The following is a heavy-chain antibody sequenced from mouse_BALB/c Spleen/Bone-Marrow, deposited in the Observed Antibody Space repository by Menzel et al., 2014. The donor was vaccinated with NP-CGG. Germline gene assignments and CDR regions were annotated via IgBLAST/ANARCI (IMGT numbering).Heavy chain of an antibody. V-gene: IGHV1-87*01. CDR2: IYPGNSDT. CDR1: GYSFTSYW. Sequence: VQLQESGTVLARPGASVKMSCKASGYSFTSYWMHWVKQRPGQGLEWIGAIYPGNSDTTYKQKFKDKATLTADKSSSTAYMQLSSLTSEDSAVYYCARSGTVVDPALIYWGQGTLVTVSA. J-gene: IGHJ3*01. D-gene: IGHD1-1*01. CDR3: ARSGTVVDPALIY.